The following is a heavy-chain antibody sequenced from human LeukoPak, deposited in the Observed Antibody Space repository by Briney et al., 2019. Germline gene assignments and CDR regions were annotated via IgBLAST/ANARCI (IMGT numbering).Heavy chain of an antibody. Sequence: PSETLSLTCAVYGGSFSGYYWSWIRQPPGKGLEWIGEINHSGSTNYNPSLKSRVTISVDTSKNQFSLKLSSVTAADTALYFCVRRSGWTGYFDLWGRGTLVTVSS. V-gene: IGHV4-34*01. CDR3: VRRSGWTGYFDL. CDR1: GGSFSGYY. J-gene: IGHJ2*01. D-gene: IGHD3/OR15-3a*01. CDR2: INHSGST.